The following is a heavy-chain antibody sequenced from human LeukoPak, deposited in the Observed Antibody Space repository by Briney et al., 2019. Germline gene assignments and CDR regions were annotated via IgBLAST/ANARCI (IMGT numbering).Heavy chain of an antibody. CDR1: GFPLTTSAGG. V-gene: IGHV2-5*02. D-gene: IGHD6-19*01. CDR2: IYGDDDK. CDR3: VQAGGWFYLDY. J-gene: IGHJ4*02. Sequence: SGPTQVKLTQILTLTHTLSGFPLTTSAGGGGWIRHPSGKALEWLTVIYGDDDKSYHPSLKSKLTTTKNTSKNQVVLTMTNMDPVATARYYCVQAGGWFYLDYWGQGTLVTVSS.